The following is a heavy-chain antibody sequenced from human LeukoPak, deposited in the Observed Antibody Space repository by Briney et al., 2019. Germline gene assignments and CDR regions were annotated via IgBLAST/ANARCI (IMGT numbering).Heavy chain of an antibody. J-gene: IGHJ4*02. CDR1: GFIFSNYA. CDR3: AKFGSGRTCGGYCSNFDY. V-gene: IGHV3-23*01. D-gene: IGHD2-21*01. Sequence: GGSLRLSSAASGFIFSNYAMSWVRQAPGKGLEWGSAISGGGVGTYYADSVKGRFTISRDNSKNMLYLQMKSLRAEDSAVYYCAKFGSGRTCGGYCSNFDYWGQGTLVTVSS. CDR2: ISGGGVGT.